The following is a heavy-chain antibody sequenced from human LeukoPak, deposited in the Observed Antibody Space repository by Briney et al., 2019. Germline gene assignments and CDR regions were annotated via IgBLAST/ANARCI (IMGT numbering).Heavy chain of an antibody. CDR3: ARAAARDYYYDSSGYYDY. D-gene: IGHD3-22*01. CDR2: IYYSGSA. J-gene: IGHJ4*02. Sequence: PSETLSLTCTVSNGSMSSYFWSCIRQPPGKGLEWLGYIYYSGSANFNPSLKSRVTISVDTSKNQFSLKLSSVTAADTAVYYCARAAARDYYYDSSGYYDYWGQGTLVTVSS. CDR1: NGSMSSYF. V-gene: IGHV4-59*01.